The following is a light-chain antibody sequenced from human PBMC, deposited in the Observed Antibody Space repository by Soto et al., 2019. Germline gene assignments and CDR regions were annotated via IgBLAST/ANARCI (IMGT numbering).Light chain of an antibody. CDR1: QSVSSSY. Sequence: EIVLTQSPGTLSLSPGERATLSCRASQSVSSSYLAWYQQKRGQAHRLVIYGATSRATGIPDRFSGSGSGTDFTLTIRRLEPEDFAVYYCKQYGTSPVTFGQGTKVDIK. CDR2: GAT. CDR3: KQYGTSPVT. J-gene: IGKJ1*01. V-gene: IGKV3-20*01.